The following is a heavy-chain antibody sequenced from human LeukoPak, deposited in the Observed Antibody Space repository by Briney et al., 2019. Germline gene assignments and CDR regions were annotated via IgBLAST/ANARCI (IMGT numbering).Heavy chain of an antibody. Sequence: PGGSLRLSXAASGFTFSNYWMSWVRQAPGKGLEWVANIKQDGSEKYYVDSVRGRFTISRDNAKNSLYLQMNSLRADDTAVYYCARDDYGGTAYWGQGTLITVSS. J-gene: IGHJ4*02. CDR2: IKQDGSEK. CDR1: GFTFSNYW. V-gene: IGHV3-7*01. CDR3: ARDDYGGTAY. D-gene: IGHD4/OR15-4a*01.